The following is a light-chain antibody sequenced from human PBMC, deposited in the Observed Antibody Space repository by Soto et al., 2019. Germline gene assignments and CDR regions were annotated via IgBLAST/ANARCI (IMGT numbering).Light chain of an antibody. J-gene: IGKJ5*01. CDR3: MQGTHWPIT. CDR2: KVS. CDR1: QSLVYSDGNTY. Sequence: DVVMTQSPLSLPVTLGQPASISCWSSQSLVYSDGNTYFSWFQQRPGRSPRRLIYKVSNRDSGVPARFSGSGSGTDFALKISRVEAEDVGVYYCMQGTHWPITFGQGTRLEIK. V-gene: IGKV2-30*01.